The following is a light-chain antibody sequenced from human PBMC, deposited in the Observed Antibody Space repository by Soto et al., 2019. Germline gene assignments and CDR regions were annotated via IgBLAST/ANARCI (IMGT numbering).Light chain of an antibody. J-gene: IGKJ1*01. CDR3: QQYNSYSWT. Sequence: MTQSPSTLSASVGDRVTITCRASQSISSWLAWYQQKPGKAPKLLIYDASSLESGVPSRFSGSGSGTEFTLTISSLQPDDFATYYCQQYNSYSWTFGQRTIVDIK. V-gene: IGKV1-5*01. CDR1: QSISSW. CDR2: DAS.